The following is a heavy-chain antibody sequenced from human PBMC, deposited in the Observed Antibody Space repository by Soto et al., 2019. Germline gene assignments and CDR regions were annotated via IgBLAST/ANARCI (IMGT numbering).Heavy chain of an antibody. J-gene: IGHJ4*02. CDR1: GFSLSTSGVG. CDR2: IYWDDDK. D-gene: IGHD3-3*01. CDR3: AHSMIFWSGSFHFDY. V-gene: IGHV2-5*02. Sequence: QITLKESGPTLVKPTQSLTLTCTFSGFSLSTSGVGVGWIRQPPGKALEWLALIYWDDDKRYSPSLKSRLTITKDTSKNQVVLTMTNMDPVDTATYYCAHSMIFWSGSFHFDYWGQGTLVTVSS.